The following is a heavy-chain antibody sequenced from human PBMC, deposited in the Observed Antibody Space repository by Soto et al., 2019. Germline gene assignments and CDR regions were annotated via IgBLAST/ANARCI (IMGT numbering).Heavy chain of an antibody. CDR1: GGSISSYY. CDR2: IYYSGST. J-gene: IGHJ3*02. V-gene: IGHV4-59*01. D-gene: IGHD5-12*01. Sequence: PSETLSLTCTVSGGSISSYYWSWIRQPPGKGLEWIGYIYYSGSTNYNPSLKSRVTISVDTSKNQFSLKLSSVTAADTAVYYCARDLVGGYDSPYAFDIWGQGTMVTVSS. CDR3: ARDLVGGYDSPYAFDI.